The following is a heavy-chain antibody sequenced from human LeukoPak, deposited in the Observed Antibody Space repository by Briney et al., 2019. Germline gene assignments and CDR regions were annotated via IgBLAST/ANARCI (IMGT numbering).Heavy chain of an antibody. J-gene: IGHJ4*02. CDR1: GFTFSSYS. CDR3: ARGPQRYYGSGQDFDY. Sequence: GGSLRLSCAASGFTFSSYSMDWVRQAPGKGLECVSYISSSGSTIYYADSVNGRFTISRDNAKNSLYLQMNSLRDEDTAVYYCARGPQRYYGSGQDFDYWGQGTLVSVSS. V-gene: IGHV3-48*02. D-gene: IGHD3-10*01. CDR2: ISSSGSTI.